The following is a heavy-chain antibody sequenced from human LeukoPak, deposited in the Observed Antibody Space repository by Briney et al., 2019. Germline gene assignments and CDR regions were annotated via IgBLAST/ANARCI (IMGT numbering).Heavy chain of an antibody. J-gene: IGHJ4*02. Sequence: GGSLRLSCAASGFTFSSYWMSWVRQAPGKGLEWVANIKQDGSEKYYVDSVKGRFTISRDNAKNSLYLQMNSLRAEDTAVYYCARLKVAGATGYFDYWGQGTLVTVSS. D-gene: IGHD1-26*01. CDR1: GFTFSSYW. CDR2: IKQDGSEK. V-gene: IGHV3-7*01. CDR3: ARLKVAGATGYFDY.